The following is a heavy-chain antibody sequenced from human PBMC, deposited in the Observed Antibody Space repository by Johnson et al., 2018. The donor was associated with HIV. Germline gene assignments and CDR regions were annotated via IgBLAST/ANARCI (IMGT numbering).Heavy chain of an antibody. CDR1: GFTFDDFG. J-gene: IGHJ3*02. CDR3: ARAGGAVRVNGFDM. CDR2: INWTGGRT. V-gene: IGHV3-20*04. D-gene: IGHD6-19*01. Sequence: VQLVESGGGVVRPGGSLRLPCAASGFTFDDFGMGWARQAPGKGLEWVSGINWTGGRTGYAALGTGRFTISRDNAKNSLYLQMHSLRGEDTALYYCARAGGAVRVNGFDMWGQGTMVTVSS.